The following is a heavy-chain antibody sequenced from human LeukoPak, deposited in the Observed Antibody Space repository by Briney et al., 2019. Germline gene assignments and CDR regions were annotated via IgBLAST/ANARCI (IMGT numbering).Heavy chain of an antibody. V-gene: IGHV3-7*01. J-gene: IGHJ4*02. Sequence: GGSLRLSCAASGFTFSSYWMNWGRQPPGKGLEWVANIKQDGSEKYYVDSVKGRFTISRDNAKKSLYIQMNSMRAEDTGVYFCARDPSRGYTYGYGDYWGQGMLVTVSS. CDR3: ARDPSRGYTYGYGDY. CDR2: IKQDGSEK. D-gene: IGHD5-18*01. CDR1: GFTFSSYW.